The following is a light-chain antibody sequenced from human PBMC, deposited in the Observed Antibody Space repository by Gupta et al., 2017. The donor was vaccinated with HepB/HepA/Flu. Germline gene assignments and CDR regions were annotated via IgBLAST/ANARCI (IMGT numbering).Light chain of an antibody. CDR1: SSNIGNNF. CDR2: DNN. Sequence: QSVLTQPTSVSAAPSQKVTISCSGSSSNIGNNFVSWYQHLPGTAPRLLIYDNNKRPSGIPDRFSGSKSGTSATLGITGLQTGDEADYYCATWDSGLSVVVIGGGTKVTVL. J-gene: IGLJ2*01. V-gene: IGLV1-51*01. CDR3: ATWDSGLSVVV.